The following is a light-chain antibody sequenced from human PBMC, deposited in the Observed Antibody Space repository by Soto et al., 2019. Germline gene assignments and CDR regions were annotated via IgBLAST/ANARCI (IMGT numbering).Light chain of an antibody. Sequence: QSVLTQPASVSGSPGQSITISCPGTSSDVGSYDLVSWYQQRPGKAPKLMIYEGTKRPSGVSIRFSGSKSGNTASLTISGLQAEDEADYYCCSYAGSSTVVFGTGTKVTVL. V-gene: IGLV2-23*03. CDR2: EGT. J-gene: IGLJ1*01. CDR1: SSDVGSYDL. CDR3: CSYAGSSTVV.